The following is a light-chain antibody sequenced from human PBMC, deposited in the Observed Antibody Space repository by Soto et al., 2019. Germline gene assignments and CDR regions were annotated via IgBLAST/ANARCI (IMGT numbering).Light chain of an antibody. J-gene: IGLJ2*01. CDR1: NSNIGTNN. V-gene: IGLV1-44*01. CDR3: AAWDDRLSDLL. CDR2: AND. Sequence: QSVLTQPPSASGTPGQRVAMSCSGSNSNIGTNNVNWYRQLPGTAPKLLIFANDQRPSGVPDRLSGSKSGTSASLAISGLQSADEADYYCAAWDDRLSDLLFGGGTKVTVL.